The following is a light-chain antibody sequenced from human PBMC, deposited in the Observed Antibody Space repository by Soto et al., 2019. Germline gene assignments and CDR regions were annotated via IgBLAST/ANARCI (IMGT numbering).Light chain of an antibody. CDR1: QDINKY. J-gene: IGKJ4*01. V-gene: IGKV1-33*01. Sequence: DIQMTQSPSSLSASVGDRVTITCQATQDINKYLNWYQQKPGRAPNLLIYDAATLETGVPSRFSGSGSGTDYTFTISSLRPEDIATYYCQQYDYLPLTFGGGTKVDIK. CDR3: QQYDYLPLT. CDR2: DAA.